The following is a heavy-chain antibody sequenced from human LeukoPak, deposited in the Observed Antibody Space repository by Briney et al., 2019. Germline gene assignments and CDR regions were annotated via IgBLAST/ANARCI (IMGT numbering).Heavy chain of an antibody. D-gene: IGHD3-22*01. CDR1: EFTVSSNY. J-gene: IGHJ4*02. V-gene: IGHV3-66*02. CDR2: IYSGGST. CDR3: AKYTAHDSSGYYLPFDY. Sequence: GGSLRLSCAASEFTVSSNYMSWVRQAPGKGLEWVSVIYSGGSTYYADSVKGRFTISRDNSKNTLYLQMNSLRAEDTAVYYCAKYTAHDSSGYYLPFDYWGQGTLVTVSS.